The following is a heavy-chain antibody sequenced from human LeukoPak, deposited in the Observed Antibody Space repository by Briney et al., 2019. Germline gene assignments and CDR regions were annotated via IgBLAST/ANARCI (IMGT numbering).Heavy chain of an antibody. Sequence: ASVKVSCKASGYNFISYGISWVRQAPGRGLEWMGWISPYNGNTNYAQKLQGRVTMTTDTPTSTAYMELSSLRSEDTAVYYCARGSAAYYDFWSGYWDYYYYGMDVWGQGTTVTVSS. CDR2: ISPYNGNT. V-gene: IGHV1-18*01. CDR1: GYNFISYG. D-gene: IGHD3-3*01. J-gene: IGHJ6*02. CDR3: ARGSAAYYDFWSGYWDYYYYGMDV.